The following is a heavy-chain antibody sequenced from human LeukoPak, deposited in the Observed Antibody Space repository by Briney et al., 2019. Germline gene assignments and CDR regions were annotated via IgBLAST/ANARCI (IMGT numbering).Heavy chain of an antibody. CDR3: ARHLSGVTGYTYGRGIDY. Sequence: GGSLRLSCVVSTFTFNSNWMSWVRQAPGKGLEWEANIKKDGSEKYYVDSVKGRFTISRDNAKKSLYLQMNSLRAEDTAVYYCARHLSGVTGYTYGRGIDYWGQGTLVTVSS. J-gene: IGHJ4*02. CDR1: TFTFNSNW. CDR2: IKKDGSEK. D-gene: IGHD5-18*01. V-gene: IGHV3-7*01.